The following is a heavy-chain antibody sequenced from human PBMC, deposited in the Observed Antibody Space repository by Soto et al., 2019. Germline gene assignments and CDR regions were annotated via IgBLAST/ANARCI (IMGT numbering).Heavy chain of an antibody. CDR2: IIPILGIA. D-gene: IGHD6-19*01. Sequence: GASVKVSCKASGGTFSSYTISWVRQAPGQGLEWMGRIIPILGIANYAQKFQGRVTITADKSTSTAYMELSSLRSEDTAVYYCARTVKQWLSNFDIWGQGTMVTVSS. CDR3: ARTVKQWLSNFDI. CDR1: GGTFSSYT. J-gene: IGHJ3*02. V-gene: IGHV1-69*02.